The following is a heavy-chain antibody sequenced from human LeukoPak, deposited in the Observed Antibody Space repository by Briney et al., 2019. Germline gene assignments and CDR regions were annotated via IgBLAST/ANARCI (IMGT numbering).Heavy chain of an antibody. CDR2: ISGYNGNT. CDR3: ARSGHCSGTSCYAEGLDY. CDR1: GYTFTGNG. V-gene: IGHV1-18*01. Sequence: ASVKVSCKASGYTFTGNGIAWVRQAPGQGLEWMGWISGYNGNTVYAQMFQGRVTMTTDTSTGTAYMELRSLRSDDTAVYYCARSGHCSGTSCYAEGLDYWGQGTLVTVSS. D-gene: IGHD2-2*01. J-gene: IGHJ4*02.